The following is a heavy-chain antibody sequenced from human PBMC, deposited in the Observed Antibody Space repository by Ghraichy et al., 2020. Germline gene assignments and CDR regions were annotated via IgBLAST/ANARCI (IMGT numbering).Heavy chain of an antibody. CDR2: ISDSGSST. V-gene: IGHV3-23*01. CDR1: GFTFSSYD. CDR3: AKEMEPNFWSGFVDS. J-gene: IGHJ4*02. D-gene: IGHD3-3*01. Sequence: GGSLRLSCAASGFTFSSYDMSWVRQAQGKGLEWVSTISDSGSSTHYADSVKGRFTISRDNSKNTLYLQMNSMRAEDTALYYCAKEMEPNFWSGFVDSWGQGNLVTVSP.